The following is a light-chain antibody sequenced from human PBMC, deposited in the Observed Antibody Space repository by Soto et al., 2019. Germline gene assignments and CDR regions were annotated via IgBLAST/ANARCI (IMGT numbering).Light chain of an antibody. Sequence: EIVLTQSPGTLSLSPGERATLSCRASQSVSSSYLAWYQQKPGQAPRLLIYGASSRATGIPDRFSGSVSGTDFTLTISRLEPEYFAVYYCHQYGSSPRTFGQGTKVEIK. CDR3: HQYGSSPRT. J-gene: IGKJ1*01. CDR2: GAS. V-gene: IGKV3-20*01. CDR1: QSVSSSY.